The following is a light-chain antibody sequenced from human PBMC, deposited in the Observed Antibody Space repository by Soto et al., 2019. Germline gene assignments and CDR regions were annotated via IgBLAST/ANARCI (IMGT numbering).Light chain of an antibody. CDR2: NNN. J-gene: IGLJ2*01. CDR1: SSNIGSNT. V-gene: IGLV1-44*01. Sequence: QSVLTQPPSASATPGQRVTMSCSGSSSNIGSNTVNWYQQLPGTAPKLLIYNNNQRPSGVPDRFSGSKSGTSNSLAISGLQSEDEADYYCAAWDDSLHGVVFGGGTKLTVL. CDR3: AAWDDSLHGVV.